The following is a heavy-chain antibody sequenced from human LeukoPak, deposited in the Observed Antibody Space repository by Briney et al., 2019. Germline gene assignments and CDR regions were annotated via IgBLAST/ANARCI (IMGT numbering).Heavy chain of an antibody. D-gene: IGHD3-22*01. Sequence: GGSLRLSCAASRFTFGNYAMTWVRQAPGKGLEWVSALSSSGISTYYTDSVKGRFTISRDNSKNTLYMQMNSLRAEDTAVYYCARGIGYYYDSSGYYFGDYWGQGTLVTVSS. CDR2: LSSSGIST. J-gene: IGHJ4*02. V-gene: IGHV3-23*01. CDR3: ARGIGYYYDSSGYYFGDY. CDR1: RFTFGNYA.